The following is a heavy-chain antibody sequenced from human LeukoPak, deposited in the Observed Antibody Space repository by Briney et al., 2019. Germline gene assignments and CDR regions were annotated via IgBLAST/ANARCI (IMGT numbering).Heavy chain of an antibody. CDR3: ARSPVGRGYSYRGDY. V-gene: IGHV4-34*01. J-gene: IGHJ4*02. D-gene: IGHD5-18*01. Sequence: SETLSLTSAVYGGSFSGYYWSWIRQPPGKGLEWIGEINHSGSTNYNPSLKSRVTISVDTSKNQFSLKLSSVTAADTAVYYCARSPVGRGYSYRGDYWGQGTLVTVSS. CDR1: GGSFSGYY. CDR2: INHSGST.